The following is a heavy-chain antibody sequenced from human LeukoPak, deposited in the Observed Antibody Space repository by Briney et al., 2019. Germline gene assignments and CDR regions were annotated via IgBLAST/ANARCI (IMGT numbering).Heavy chain of an antibody. CDR1: GFTFNNYG. J-gene: IGHJ6*02. CDR2: NSHDGAAK. V-gene: IGHV3-30*03. CDR3: ARDRGYFYYGMDV. Sequence: PGRSLRLSCAASGFTFNNYGMHWVRQAPGKGLEWVAVNSHDGAAKYYGDSVRGRFIISRGNSKNTLDLQVNSLRAEDTAVYYCARDRGYFYYGMDVWGQGTTVTVSS.